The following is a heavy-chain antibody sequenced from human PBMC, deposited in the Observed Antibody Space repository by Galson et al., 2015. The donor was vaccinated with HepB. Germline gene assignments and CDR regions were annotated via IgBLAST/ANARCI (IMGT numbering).Heavy chain of an antibody. J-gene: IGHJ4*02. CDR2: ISYDGSNK. D-gene: IGHD6-19*01. CDR3: AKDSHSSAWS. CDR1: GFTFSTYD. V-gene: IGHV3-30*18. Sequence: SLRLSCAASGFTFSTYDMHWVRQTPGKGLEWVAVISYDGSNKNYADSVKGRFTISRDNSKNTLYLQMNSLRPEDTAVYYCAKDSHSSAWSWGQGTLVTVSS.